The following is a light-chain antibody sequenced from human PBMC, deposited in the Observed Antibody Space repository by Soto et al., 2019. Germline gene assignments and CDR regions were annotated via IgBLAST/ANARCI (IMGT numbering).Light chain of an antibody. Sequence: QSVLTQPASVSGSPGQSITISCTGTSSDVGGYNYVSWYQQHPGKAPKLMIYEVSDRPSGVSNRFSGSKSGNTASLTISGLQAEDEAHYYCSSCTGSIVVFGGGTKVTVL. J-gene: IGLJ2*01. CDR3: SSCTGSIVV. V-gene: IGLV2-14*01. CDR2: EVS. CDR1: SSDVGGYNY.